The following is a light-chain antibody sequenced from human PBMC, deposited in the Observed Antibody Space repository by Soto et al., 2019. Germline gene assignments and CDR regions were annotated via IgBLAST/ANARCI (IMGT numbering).Light chain of an antibody. CDR3: QQSYSTPPNT. J-gene: IGKJ2*01. Sequence: DIQMTQSPSSLSASVGDRVTITCRASQSISSYLNWYQQKPGKAPKLLIYAASSLQSGVPSRFSGSGSGTDFNLPISSLQPEDFATYYCQQSYSTPPNTFGQGTKLEIK. V-gene: IGKV1-39*01. CDR1: QSISSY. CDR2: AAS.